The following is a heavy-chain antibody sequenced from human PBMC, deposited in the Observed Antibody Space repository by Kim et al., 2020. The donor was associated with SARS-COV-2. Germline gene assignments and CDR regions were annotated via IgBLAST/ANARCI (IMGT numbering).Heavy chain of an antibody. D-gene: IGHD2-21*01. CDR1: GGSISSDNNQ. CDR2: CHYRGNT. Sequence: SETLSLTCTISGGSISSDNNQWGWIRQAPGKGLEWIGSCHYRGNTFYNPSLRSRVFMSVDTSKNQFSLSLTSVTASDTAIYYCVRLERKYGGGPGGTVDYWGQGTLATVSS. V-gene: IGHV4-39*01. J-gene: IGHJ4*02. CDR3: VRLERKYGGGPGGTVDY.